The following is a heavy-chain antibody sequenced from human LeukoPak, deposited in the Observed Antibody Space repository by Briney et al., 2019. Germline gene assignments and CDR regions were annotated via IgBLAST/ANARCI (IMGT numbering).Heavy chain of an antibody. CDR3: ASVNGDGAEYFQH. V-gene: IGHV3-53*01. CDR1: GFTVSSNY. Sequence: GGSLRLSCAASGFTVSSNYMSWVRQAPGKGLEWVSVIYSGGSTYYADSVKGRFTTPRDISKNTLYLQMNSLRAEDTAVYYCASVNGDGAEYFQHWGQGTLVTASS. D-gene: IGHD2-21*01. CDR2: IYSGGST. J-gene: IGHJ1*01.